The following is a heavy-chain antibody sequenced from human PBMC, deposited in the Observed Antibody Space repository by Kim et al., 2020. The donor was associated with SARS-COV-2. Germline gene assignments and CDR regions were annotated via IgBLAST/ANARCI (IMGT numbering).Heavy chain of an antibody. CDR3: AKGIGDDFWSGYYKYY. CDR2: ISYDGSNK. J-gene: IGHJ6*01. CDR1: GFTFSSYG. Sequence: GGSLRLSCAASGFTFSSYGMHWVRQAPGKGLEWVAVISYDGSNKYYADSVKGRFTISRDNSKNTLYLQMNSLRAEDTAVYYCAKGIGDDFWSGYYKYY. V-gene: IGHV3-30*18. D-gene: IGHD3-3*01.